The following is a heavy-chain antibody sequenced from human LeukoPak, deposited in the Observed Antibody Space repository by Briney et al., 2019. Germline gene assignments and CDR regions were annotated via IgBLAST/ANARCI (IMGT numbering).Heavy chain of an antibody. CDR3: ARARNYDFWSGYYSFDY. D-gene: IGHD3-3*01. Sequence: PSETLPLTCAVYGGSFSGYYWSWIRQPPGKGLEWIGEINHSGSTNYNPSLKSRVTISVDTSKNQFSLKLSSVTAADTAVYYCARARNYDFWSGYYSFDYWGQGTLVTVSS. CDR2: INHSGST. J-gene: IGHJ4*02. CDR1: GGSFSGYY. V-gene: IGHV4-34*01.